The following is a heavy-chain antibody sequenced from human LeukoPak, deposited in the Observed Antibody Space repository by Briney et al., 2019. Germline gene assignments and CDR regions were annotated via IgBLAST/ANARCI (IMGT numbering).Heavy chain of an antibody. J-gene: IGHJ6*02. CDR1: TFTFSTYA. D-gene: IGHD3-16*02. CDR2: ISYDGSNK. CDR3: AREYRPVGEYYGMDV. V-gene: IGHV3-30-3*01. Sequence: GRSLRLSCAASTFTFSTYAMHWVRQAPGKGLEWVALISYDGSNKYYIDSVKGRFTISRDNPKNTLYLQMNSLRAEDTAVYYCAREYRPVGEYYGMDVWGQGTTVTVSS.